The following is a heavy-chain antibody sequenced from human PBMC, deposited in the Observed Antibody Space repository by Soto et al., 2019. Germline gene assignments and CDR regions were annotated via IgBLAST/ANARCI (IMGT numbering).Heavy chain of an antibody. V-gene: IGHV3-23*01. D-gene: IGHD2-21*01. CDR3: AKGWSASERDSPAY. J-gene: IGHJ4*02. CDR2: ISASGYST. CDR1: GFTFNNYA. Sequence: EVRLLESGGALVRPGGSLTLSCTASGFTFNNYAMNWVRQAPGKGLEWVSAISASGYSTHYADTLQGRFTISRDNSKTTLYLKIQRLRAGDTAVYYCAKGWSASERDSPAYCGQGTLVTVSS.